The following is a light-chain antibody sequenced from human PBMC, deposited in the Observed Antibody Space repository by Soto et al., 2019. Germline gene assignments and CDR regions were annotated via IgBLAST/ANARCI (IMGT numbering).Light chain of an antibody. CDR3: QQSDSIPLT. V-gene: IGKV1-39*01. J-gene: IGKJ1*01. CDR2: APS. CDR1: QSISSY. Sequence: DSQMTQSPSYLSASVGDRVTITCRASQSISSYLNWYQQRPGKAPQLLIYAPSSLQSGVPSRFSGSGSGTDFTLTIISLQPEDFATYYCQQSDSIPLTFGQGTKVEIK.